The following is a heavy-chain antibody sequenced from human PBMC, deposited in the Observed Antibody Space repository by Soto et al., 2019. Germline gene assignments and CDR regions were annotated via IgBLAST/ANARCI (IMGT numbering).Heavy chain of an antibody. Sequence: LSLTCTVSNASITSGDYYWGWIRQPPGKGLEWIGYIYATGSTYYNPSLKSRLTISIDTSKNQFSLELNSVTTADTAVYYCARVTFCSSTRCYPYNWFDPWGQGTLVTVSS. CDR3: ARVTFCSSTRCYPYNWFDP. V-gene: IGHV4-30-4*01. CDR2: IYATGST. D-gene: IGHD2-2*01. CDR1: NASITSGDYY. J-gene: IGHJ5*02.